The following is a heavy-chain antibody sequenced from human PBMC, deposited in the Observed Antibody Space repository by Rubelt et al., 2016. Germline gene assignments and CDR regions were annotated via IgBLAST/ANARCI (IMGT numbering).Heavy chain of an antibody. D-gene: IGHD5-24*01. CDR1: GGTFSSYA. V-gene: IGHV1-69*19. Sequence: QVQLVQSGAEVKKPGSSVKVSCKASGGTFSSYAISWVRQAPGQGLEWMGGIIPIFGTANYAQKSQGRVTITAVESTSTAYMELSSLRSEDTAVYYCARAEMATTKQSINGYYYYGMDVWGQGTTVTVSS. CDR3: ARAEMATTKQSINGYYYYGMDV. CDR2: IIPIFGTA. J-gene: IGHJ6*02.